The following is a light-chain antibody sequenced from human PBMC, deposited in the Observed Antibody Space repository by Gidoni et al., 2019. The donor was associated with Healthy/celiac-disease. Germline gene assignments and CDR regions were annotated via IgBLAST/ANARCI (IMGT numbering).Light chain of an antibody. CDR1: QSVSSSY. CDR2: GAS. CDR3: QQYGSSPRT. V-gene: IGKV3-20*01. J-gene: IGKJ3*01. Sequence: EIVLTQSPGTLSLSPGERATLSCRASQSVSSSYLAWYQQKPGQAPRLLIYGASSRATGIPDRFRGSGSGTDFTLTISRLEPEDFAVYYCQQYGSSPRTFGPETKVDIK.